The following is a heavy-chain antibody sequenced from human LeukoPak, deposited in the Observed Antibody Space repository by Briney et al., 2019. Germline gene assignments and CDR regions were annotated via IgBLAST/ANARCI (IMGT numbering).Heavy chain of an antibody. D-gene: IGHD6-6*01. CDR1: GYTFTDYY. CDR2: VNPSSGDT. CDR3: ARGGIAARPFDY. Sequence: ASVKVSFKASGYTFTDYYIHWVRQAPGQGLEWMGWVNPSSGDTDYAQKFQVSVTVTRDTSISTAYMELTRLKSDDTAVYYCARGGIAARPFDYWGQGTLVTVSS. J-gene: IGHJ4*02. V-gene: IGHV1-2*02.